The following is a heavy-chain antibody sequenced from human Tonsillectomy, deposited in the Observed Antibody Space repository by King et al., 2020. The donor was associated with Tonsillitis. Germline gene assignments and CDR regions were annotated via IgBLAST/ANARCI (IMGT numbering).Heavy chain of an antibody. J-gene: IGHJ4*02. CDR1: GGSISSSSYY. Sequence: QLQESGPGLVKPSETLSLTCTVSGGSISSSSYYWGWIRQPPGKGLEWIGNIYYSGSTYYNPSLKSRVTISVDTSKNQFSLKLSSVTAADTAVYYCARHADNWNYGDYFDYWGQGTLVTVSS. CDR3: ARHADNWNYGDYFDY. CDR2: IYYSGST. D-gene: IGHD1-7*01. V-gene: IGHV4-39*01.